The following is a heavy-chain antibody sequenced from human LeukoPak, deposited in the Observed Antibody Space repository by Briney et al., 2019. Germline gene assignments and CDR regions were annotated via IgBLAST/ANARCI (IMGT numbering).Heavy chain of an antibody. V-gene: IGHV4-39*07. J-gene: IGHJ5*02. CDR2: IYYSGST. Sequence: PSETLSLTCTVSGGSISSSTYYWGWIRQPAGKGLEWIGSIYYSGSTYYNPSLKSRVTISVDTSKNQFSLKLTSVTAADTAVYYCARDPYGDYVFDPWGQGTLVTVSS. D-gene: IGHD4-17*01. CDR3: ARDPYGDYVFDP. CDR1: GGSISSSTYY.